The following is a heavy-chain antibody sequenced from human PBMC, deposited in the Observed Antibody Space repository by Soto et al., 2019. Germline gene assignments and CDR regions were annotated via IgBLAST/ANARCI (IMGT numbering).Heavy chain of an antibody. CDR3: ARLRYYYDSSGYYGMDV. D-gene: IGHD3-22*01. Sequence: PGHSVKPSCDGSGYSFTSYWISWVRQMPGKGLEWMGRIDPSDSYTNYSPSFQGHVTISADKSISTAYLQWSSLKASDTAMYYCARLRYYYDSSGYYGMDVWGQGTTVTVSS. CDR2: IDPSDSYT. J-gene: IGHJ6*02. V-gene: IGHV5-10-1*01. CDR1: GYSFTSYW.